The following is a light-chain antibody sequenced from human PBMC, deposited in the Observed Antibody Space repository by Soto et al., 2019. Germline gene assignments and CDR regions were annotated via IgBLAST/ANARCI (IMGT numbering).Light chain of an antibody. V-gene: IGKV3-15*01. CDR1: QSVYSR. CDR2: SAS. J-gene: IGKJ5*01. Sequence: ATSSXRASQSVYSRLAWYQQKPGHAPRLLIYSASTRATGIPARFSGSGSGTEFTLTISSLEPEDCGVYYCQQPAICRHTFGQGTRLEIK. CDR3: QQPAICRHT.